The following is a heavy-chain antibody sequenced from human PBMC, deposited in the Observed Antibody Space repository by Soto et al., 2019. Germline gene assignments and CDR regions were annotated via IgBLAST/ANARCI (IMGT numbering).Heavy chain of an antibody. CDR1: GFTFSYYA. CDR3: SKGSIAYSASIDY. J-gene: IGHJ4*02. D-gene: IGHD4-4*01. V-gene: IGHV3-23*01. CDR2: ISGSGGSS. Sequence: GGSLRLSCEASGFTFSYYAMIWVRQAPGKRLEWVSVISGSGGSSYFADSVKGRFTISRDNSKNMLYLEMSSLRAEDTAIYFCSKGSIAYSASIDYWGQGALVTVSS.